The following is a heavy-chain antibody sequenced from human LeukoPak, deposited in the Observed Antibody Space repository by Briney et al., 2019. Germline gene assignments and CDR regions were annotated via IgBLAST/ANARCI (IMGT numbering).Heavy chain of an antibody. J-gene: IGHJ4*02. D-gene: IGHD2-15*01. V-gene: IGHV4-34*01. CDR2: INHSGST. CDR3: ARVICSGGSCRFDY. Sequence: SETLSLTCAVYGGSFSGYYWSWIRQPPGKGLEWIGEINHSGSTNYNPSLKSRVTISVDTSKNQFSLKLNSMTAADTAVYYCARVICSGGSCRFDYWGQGTLVTVSS. CDR1: GGSFSGYY.